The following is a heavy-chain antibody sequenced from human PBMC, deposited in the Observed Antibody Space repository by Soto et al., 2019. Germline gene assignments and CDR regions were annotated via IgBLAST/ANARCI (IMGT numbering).Heavy chain of an antibody. D-gene: IGHD6-13*01. CDR1: GGTFSSYA. V-gene: IGHV1-69*01. Sequence: QVQLVQSGAEVKKPGSSVRVSCKASGGTFSSYAISWVRQAPGQGLXXXRGLIPIFGTENYAQKFQGRVTITADESTSTAYMELSSLRSEDTAVYYCARDRIAGSKYYYGMDGWGQGTTVTVS. CDR2: LIPIFGTE. CDR3: ARDRIAGSKYYYGMDG. J-gene: IGHJ6*02.